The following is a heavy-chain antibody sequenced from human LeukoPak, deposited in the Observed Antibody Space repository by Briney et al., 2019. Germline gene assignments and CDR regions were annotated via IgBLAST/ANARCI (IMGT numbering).Heavy chain of an antibody. CDR1: GFIFSNYA. D-gene: IGHD3-22*01. CDR2: ISYDGSNK. Sequence: PGGSLRLSCAASGFIFSNYAIHWVRQAPGKGLEWVAVISYDGSNKYYADSVKGRFTISRDNSKNTLYLQMNSLRAEDTAVYYCARDHHRRLYDSQARDTFDIWGQGTMVTVSS. V-gene: IGHV3-30*03. J-gene: IGHJ3*02. CDR3: ARDHHRRLYDSQARDTFDI.